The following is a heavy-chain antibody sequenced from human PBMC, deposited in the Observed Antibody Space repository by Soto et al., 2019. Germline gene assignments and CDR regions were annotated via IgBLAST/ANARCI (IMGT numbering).Heavy chain of an antibody. CDR1: GFTFSSYA. CDR3: AKLSGCYDSSGYYSSDWFDP. J-gene: IGHJ5*02. D-gene: IGHD3-22*01. Sequence: GGSLRLSCAASGFTFSSYAMSWVRQAPGKGLEWVSAISGSGGSTYYADSVKGRFTISRYNSKNTLYLQMNSLRAEDTAVYYCAKLSGCYDSSGYYSSDWFDPWGQGTLVTVSS. CDR2: ISGSGGST. V-gene: IGHV3-23*01.